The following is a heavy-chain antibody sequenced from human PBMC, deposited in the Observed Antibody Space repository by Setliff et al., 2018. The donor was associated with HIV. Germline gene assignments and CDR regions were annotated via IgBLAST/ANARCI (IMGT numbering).Heavy chain of an antibody. CDR3: ARDPTFGALDI. Sequence: GSLRLSCAASGFTFSSYSMTWVRQTPGKGLEWVAYISPDGSQKSYIDSVKGRFTISRDNADNSLYLQMNSLRTEDSAVYYCARDPTFGALDIWGQGTVVTVSS. J-gene: IGHJ3*02. CDR1: GFTFSSYS. CDR2: ISPDGSQK. D-gene: IGHD3-10*01. V-gene: IGHV3-7*04.